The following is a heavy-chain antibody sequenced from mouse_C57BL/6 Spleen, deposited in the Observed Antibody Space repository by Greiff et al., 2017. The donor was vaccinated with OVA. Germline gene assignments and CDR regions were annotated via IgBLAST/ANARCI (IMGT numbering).Heavy chain of an antibody. J-gene: IGHJ2*01. CDR2: INPSSGYT. D-gene: IGHD2-1*01. V-gene: IGHV1-4*01. Sequence: QVQLKESGAELARPGASVKMSCKASGYTFTSYTMHWVKQRPGQGLEWIGYINPSSGYTKYNQKFKDKATLTADKSSSTAYMQLSSLTSEDSAVYYCARELPLDYWGQGTTLTVSS. CDR3: ARELPLDY. CDR1: GYTFTSYT.